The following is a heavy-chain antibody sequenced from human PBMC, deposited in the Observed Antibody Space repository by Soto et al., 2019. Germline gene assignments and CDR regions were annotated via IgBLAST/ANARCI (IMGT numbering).Heavy chain of an antibody. D-gene: IGHD3-10*01. Sequence: GGSLRLSCAASGFTFSSYGMHWVRQAPGKGLEWVAVIWYDGSNKYYADSVKGRFTISRDNSKNTLYLQMNSLRAEDTAVYYCARDSAQSRQRPHNWFDPWGQGTLVTVSS. CDR2: IWYDGSNK. CDR1: GFTFSSYG. V-gene: IGHV3-33*01. CDR3: ARDSAQSRQRPHNWFDP. J-gene: IGHJ5*02.